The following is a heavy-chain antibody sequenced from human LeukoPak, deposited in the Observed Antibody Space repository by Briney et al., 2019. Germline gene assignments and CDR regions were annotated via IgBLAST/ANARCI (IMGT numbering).Heavy chain of an antibody. J-gene: IGHJ6*02. V-gene: IGHV3-21*01. Sequence: GGSLRLSCAASGFTFSSYSMNWVRQAPGKGLEWVSSISSSSSYIYYADSVKGRFTISRDNAKNSLYLQMNSLRAEDTAVYYCAREGYDFWSGYAYYGMDVWGQGTTVTASS. CDR3: AREGYDFWSGYAYYGMDV. CDR1: GFTFSSYS. CDR2: ISSSSSYI. D-gene: IGHD3-3*01.